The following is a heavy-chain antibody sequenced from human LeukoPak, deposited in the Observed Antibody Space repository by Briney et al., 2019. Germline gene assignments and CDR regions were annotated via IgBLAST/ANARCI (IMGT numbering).Heavy chain of an antibody. CDR1: GYTFTVYY. V-gene: IGHV1-2*02. J-gene: IGHJ4*02. D-gene: IGHD2-2*01. CDR3: ARANALYCSSTSCLFDY. Sequence: ASVTVSCKASGYTFTVYYMHWVRQAPGQGLEWMAWINPNSGGTYYAQNFHDRITMTRDTSISTAYMELSRLRSDDTAIYYCARANALYCSSTSCLFDYWGQGTLVTVSS. CDR2: INPNSGGT.